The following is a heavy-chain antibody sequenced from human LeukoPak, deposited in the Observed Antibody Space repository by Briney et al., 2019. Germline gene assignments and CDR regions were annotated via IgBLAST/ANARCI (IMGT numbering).Heavy chain of an antibody. Sequence: PSETLSLTCTVSGGSISSSSYYWAWIRQPPGKGLEWIGSIHYSGSTYYNPSLKSRVTISVDTSKNQFSLKLSSVTAADTAVYYCARGGATVKPGGYWGQGTLVTVSS. D-gene: IGHD4-17*01. CDR1: GGSISSSSYY. V-gene: IGHV4-39*07. J-gene: IGHJ4*02. CDR3: ARGGATVKPGGY. CDR2: IHYSGST.